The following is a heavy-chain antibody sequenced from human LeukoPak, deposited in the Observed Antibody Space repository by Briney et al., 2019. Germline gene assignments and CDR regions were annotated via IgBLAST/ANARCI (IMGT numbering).Heavy chain of an antibody. Sequence: GGSLRLSCAASGFTFSSYWMHWLRQAPGKGLVWVSNISGSGRGGSTYYADSVKGRFTISRDNSKNTLYLQMNSLRAEDTAVYYCAKSGLNRFDYWGQGTLVTVSS. D-gene: IGHD2-15*01. CDR2: ISGSGRGGST. J-gene: IGHJ4*02. V-gene: IGHV3-23*01. CDR3: AKSGLNRFDY. CDR1: GFTFSSYW.